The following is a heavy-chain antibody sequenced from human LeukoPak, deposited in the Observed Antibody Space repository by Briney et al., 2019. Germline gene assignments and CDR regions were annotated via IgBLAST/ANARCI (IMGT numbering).Heavy chain of an antibody. CDR1: GFTFSSYA. CDR3: AKDPGVVPAHYFDY. V-gene: IGHV3-23*01. J-gene: IGHJ4*02. CDR2: ISGSGGST. Sequence: GGSLRLSCAASGFTFSSYAMSWVRQAPGKGLEWVSAISGSGGSTYYADSVKGRSTISRDNSKNTLYLQMNSLRAEDTAVYYCAKDPGVVPAHYFDYWGQGILVTVSS. D-gene: IGHD2-2*01.